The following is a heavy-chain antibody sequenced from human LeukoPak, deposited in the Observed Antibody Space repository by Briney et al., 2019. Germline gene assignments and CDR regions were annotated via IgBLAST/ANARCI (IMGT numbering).Heavy chain of an antibody. CDR3: AKDGDEYQLLFNP. CDR1: GFTFSSYG. Sequence: PGGSLRLSCAASGFTFSSYGMHWVRQAPGKGLEWVAVISYDGSNKYYADSVKGRFTISRDNSKNTLYLQMNSLRAEDTAVYYCAKDGDEYQLLFNPWGQGTLVTVSS. CDR2: ISYDGSNK. V-gene: IGHV3-30*18. D-gene: IGHD2-2*01. J-gene: IGHJ5*02.